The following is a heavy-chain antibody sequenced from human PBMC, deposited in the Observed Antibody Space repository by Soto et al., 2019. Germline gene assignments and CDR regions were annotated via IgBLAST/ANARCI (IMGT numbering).Heavy chain of an antibody. Sequence: GGSLRLSCAASGFTFSSYWMHWVRQAPGKGLVWVSRINYDGSRTSYADSVKGRFTISRDNAKNTLDLQVNSLRAEDTAVYYCARGVVSAYHFDYWGQGALVTVSS. V-gene: IGHV3-74*01. CDR1: GFTFSSYW. D-gene: IGHD2-21*01. J-gene: IGHJ4*02. CDR2: INYDGSRT. CDR3: ARGVVSAYHFDY.